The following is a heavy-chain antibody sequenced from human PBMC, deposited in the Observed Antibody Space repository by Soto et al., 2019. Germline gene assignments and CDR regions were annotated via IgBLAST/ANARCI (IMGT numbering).Heavy chain of an antibody. CDR1: GYTFTSYA. V-gene: IGHV1-3*01. CDR3: ARDSPLWFGELSRDHIDY. Sequence: ASVKVSCKASGYTFTSYAMHWVRQAPGQRLEWMGWINAGNGNTKYSQKFQGRVTITRDTSASTAYMELSSLRSEDTAVYYCARDSPLWFGELSRDHIDYWGQGTLVSVSS. CDR2: INAGNGNT. J-gene: IGHJ4*02. D-gene: IGHD3-10*01.